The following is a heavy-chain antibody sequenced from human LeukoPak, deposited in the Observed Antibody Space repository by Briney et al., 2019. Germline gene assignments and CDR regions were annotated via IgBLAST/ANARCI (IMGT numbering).Heavy chain of an antibody. CDR2: ISWDGGST. CDR1: GFTFDDYT. V-gene: IGHV3-43*01. J-gene: IGHJ6*02. Sequence: GGSLRLSCAASGFTFDDYTMHWVRQAPGKGLEWVSLISWDGGSTYYADSVKGRFTISRDNSKNSLYLQMNSLRTEDTALYYCAKDKGCSSTSCYHYYYYGMDVWGQGTTVTASS. CDR3: AKDKGCSSTSCYHYYYYGMDV. D-gene: IGHD2-2*01.